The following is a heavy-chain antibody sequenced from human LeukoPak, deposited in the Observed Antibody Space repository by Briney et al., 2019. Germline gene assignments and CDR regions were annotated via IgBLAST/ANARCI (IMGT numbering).Heavy chain of an antibody. V-gene: IGHV4-38-2*01. CDR1: GYSISSGYY. D-gene: IGHD2-21*01. Sequence: SETLSLTCAVSGYSISSGYYWGWIRQPPGKGLEWIGSIYHSGSTYYNPSLKSRVTISVDTSKNQFSLKLSSVTAADTAVYYCARHITPDDAFDIWGQGTMVTVSS. CDR3: ARHITPDDAFDI. CDR2: IYHSGST. J-gene: IGHJ3*02.